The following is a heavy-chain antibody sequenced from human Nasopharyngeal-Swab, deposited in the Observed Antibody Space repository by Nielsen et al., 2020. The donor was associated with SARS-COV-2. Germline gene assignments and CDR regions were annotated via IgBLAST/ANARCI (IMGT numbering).Heavy chain of an antibody. CDR1: GFTFRSYW. V-gene: IGHV3-74*01. D-gene: IGHD3-16*01. CDR3: GRDFGGRFST. Sequence: GESLKIPCAASGFTFRSYWMHWVRQVPGKGLVWVPRINEDGSITNYADLVEGRFTIPRDNAKNTLFLHMNSLRAEDTAVYYCGRDFGGRFSTWGQGTLVTASS. CDR2: INEDGSIT. J-gene: IGHJ5*02.